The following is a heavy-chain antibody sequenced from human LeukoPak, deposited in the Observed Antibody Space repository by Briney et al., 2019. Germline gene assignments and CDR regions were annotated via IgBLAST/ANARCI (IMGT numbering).Heavy chain of an antibody. J-gene: IGHJ4*02. CDR1: GFTFSSYW. CDR3: ARDYRGSLDY. D-gene: IGHD3-16*01. V-gene: IGHV3-7*01. Sequence: GGSLRLSCTASGFTFSSYWMSWVRQAPGKGLEWVANIKQDGSEKYYMDSVKGRFTISRDNAQNSLYLQMNSLRAEDTAVYYCARDYRGSLDYWGQGTLVTVSS. CDR2: IKQDGSEK.